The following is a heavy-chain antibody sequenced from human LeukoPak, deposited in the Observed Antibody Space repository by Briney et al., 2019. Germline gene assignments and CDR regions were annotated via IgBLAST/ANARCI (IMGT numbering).Heavy chain of an antibody. Sequence: AAVKVSCKPSGYTFTSYGFSWVRQAPGQGLAWMGWISTYNGNTNYAQKPQGRFTMTTATSTSTAYIEVRRLRAAATAVYYCASMLRSNPLERRLDPWGQGTLVTVSS. CDR3: ASMLRSNPLERRLDP. CDR2: ISTYNGNT. V-gene: IGHV1-18*01. J-gene: IGHJ5*02. D-gene: IGHD4-17*01. CDR1: GYTFTSYG.